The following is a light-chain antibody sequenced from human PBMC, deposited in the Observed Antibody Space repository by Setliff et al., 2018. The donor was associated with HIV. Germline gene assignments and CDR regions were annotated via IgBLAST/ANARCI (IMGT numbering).Light chain of an antibody. CDR1: SNDFGSYDY. J-gene: IGLJ1*01. V-gene: IGLV2-14*01. CDR3: CSNAARPTFYV. Sequence: QSALTQPASVSGSPGQSITISCTGTSNDFGSYDYVSWYQHQPGKVPKLMIYEVSNRPSGVSDRFSGSKSGNTASLTISGLQTEDEADYYCCSNAARPTFYVFGTGTKVTVL. CDR2: EVS.